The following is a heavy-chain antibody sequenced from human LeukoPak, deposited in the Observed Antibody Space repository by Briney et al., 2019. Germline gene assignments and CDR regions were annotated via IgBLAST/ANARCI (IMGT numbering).Heavy chain of an antibody. D-gene: IGHD6-13*01. CDR1: GFTFSSYW. V-gene: IGHV3-7*01. J-gene: IGHJ4*01. CDR2: IRQDGGEK. CDR3: ARDGTAAGLYFDL. Sequence: PGGSLRLPCAVSGFTFSSYWMNWVRQAPGKGLEWVASIRQDGGEKSYVDSVKGRFTISRDNTKNSLYLQMNSLRAEDTAVYYCARDGTAAGLYFDLWGQGTLVTVSS.